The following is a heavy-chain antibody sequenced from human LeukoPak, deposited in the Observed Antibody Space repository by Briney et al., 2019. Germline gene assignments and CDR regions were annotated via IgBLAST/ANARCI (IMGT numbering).Heavy chain of an antibody. V-gene: IGHV3-21*04. J-gene: IGHJ4*02. CDR3: AKSPLLVGATSFDY. CDR2: ISSSSSYI. Sequence: GGSLRLSCAASGFTFSSYSMNWVRQAPGKGLEWVSSISSSSSYIYYADSVKGRFTISRDNSKNTLYLQMNSLRAEDTAVYYCAKSPLLVGATSFDYWGQGTLVTVSS. D-gene: IGHD1-26*01. CDR1: GFTFSSYS.